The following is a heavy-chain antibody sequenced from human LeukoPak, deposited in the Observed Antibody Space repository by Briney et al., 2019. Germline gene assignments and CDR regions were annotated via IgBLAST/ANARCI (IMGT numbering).Heavy chain of an antibody. D-gene: IGHD2-2*02. Sequence: GGSLRLSCAASGFTFSSYAMIWVRQAPGKGLEWVSSISAGGGNIYYADSVKGRFTISRDNSKNSLYLQMNSLRAEDTAVYYCARGRCSSTSCYTFDPWGQGTLVTVSS. CDR3: ARGRCSSTSCYTFDP. CDR1: GFTFSSYA. J-gene: IGHJ5*02. V-gene: IGHV3-23*01. CDR2: ISAGGGNI.